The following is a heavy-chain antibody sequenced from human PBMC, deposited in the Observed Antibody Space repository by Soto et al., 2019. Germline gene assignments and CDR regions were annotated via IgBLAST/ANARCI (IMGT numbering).Heavy chain of an antibody. J-gene: IGHJ6*03. D-gene: IGHD3-3*01. CDR1: GYTFTSYD. V-gene: IGHV1-8*01. CDR2: MNPNSGNT. CDR3: ARVYTIFGVVNYYYYMDV. Sequence: ASVKVSCKASGYTFTSYDINWVRQATGQGLEWMGWMNPNSGNTGYAQKFQGRVTMTRSTSISTAYMELSSLRSEDTAVYYCARVYTIFGVVNYYYYMDVWGKGTTVTVSS.